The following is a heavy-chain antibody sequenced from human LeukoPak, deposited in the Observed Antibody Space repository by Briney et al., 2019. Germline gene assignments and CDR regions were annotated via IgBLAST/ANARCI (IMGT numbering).Heavy chain of an antibody. CDR3: VRDGRWPLVGDY. D-gene: IGHD4-23*01. CDR2: IKEDGSEK. CDR1: GFAFSTYW. J-gene: IGHJ4*02. Sequence: GGSLRLSCAASGFAFSTYWMSWVRQAPGKGLEWVACIKEDGSEKYYVDSVKGRFTISRDNAKSSLYLQMNSLRVEDTTVYYCVRDGRWPLVGDYWGQRALVTVSS. V-gene: IGHV3-7*01.